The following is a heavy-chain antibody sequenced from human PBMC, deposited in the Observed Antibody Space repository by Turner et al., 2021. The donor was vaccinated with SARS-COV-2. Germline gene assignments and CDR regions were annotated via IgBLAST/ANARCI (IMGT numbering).Heavy chain of an antibody. CDR3: ARDRRGSHAPYYYYAIDV. V-gene: IGHV3-30*04. Sequence: QVQLVESGGGVVQPGRSLRLSCAASGLPFSSYAMHWVRQAPGKGLEWVAVISYDGSNKYYADSVKGRFTISRDNSKNTLYLQMNSLRAEDTAVYYCARDRRGSHAPYYYYAIDVWGQGTTVTVSS. CDR1: GLPFSSYA. J-gene: IGHJ6*02. D-gene: IGHD5-12*01. CDR2: ISYDGSNK.